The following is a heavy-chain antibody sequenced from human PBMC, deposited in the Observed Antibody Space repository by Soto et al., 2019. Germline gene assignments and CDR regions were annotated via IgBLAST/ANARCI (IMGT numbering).Heavy chain of an antibody. CDR3: VREAREGRYYGMDV. CDR2: ISISGQNI. J-gene: IGHJ6*02. D-gene: IGHD3-10*01. Sequence: QVQLVESGGGLVKPGGSLRLSCAASGFTFRDHYMSWIRQAPGKGLEWISYISISGQNIHYAESVKGRFTISRDNANNSLFLQMNSLRADDTAVYYCVREAREGRYYGMDVWGQGTTVTVSS. CDR1: GFTFRDHY. V-gene: IGHV3-11*01.